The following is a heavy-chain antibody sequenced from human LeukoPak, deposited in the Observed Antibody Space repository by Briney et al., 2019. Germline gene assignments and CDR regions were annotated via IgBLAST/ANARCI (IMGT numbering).Heavy chain of an antibody. CDR1: GFTFSSYW. V-gene: IGHV3-74*01. J-gene: IGHJ4*02. Sequence: GGSLRLSCAASGFTFSSYWMHWVRQAPEKGLVWVSRISDDGSSSNYADSVKGRFTISRDNAKNTLYLQMNSLRAEDAAVYYCARGGPGPTDYFDYWGQGTLVTVSP. CDR2: ISDDGSSS. CDR3: ARGGPGPTDYFDY. D-gene: IGHD1-14*01.